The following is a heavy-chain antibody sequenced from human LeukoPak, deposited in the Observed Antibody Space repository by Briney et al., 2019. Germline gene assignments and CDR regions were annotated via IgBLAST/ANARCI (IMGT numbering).Heavy chain of an antibody. CDR2: IKEDGSEK. D-gene: IGHD5-18*01. Sequence: GGSLRLSCSASGFTFNSHWMTWVRQAPGKGLEWVANIKEDGSEKYYVDSVKGRFTISRDNAKNLVSLQMNSLRAEDTAVYYCARDGPTAYFDYWGQGTLVTVSS. V-gene: IGHV3-7*01. CDR1: GFTFNSHW. CDR3: ARDGPTAYFDY. J-gene: IGHJ4*02.